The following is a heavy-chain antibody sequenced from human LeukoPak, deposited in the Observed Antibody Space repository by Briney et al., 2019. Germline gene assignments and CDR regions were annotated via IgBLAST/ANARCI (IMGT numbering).Heavy chain of an antibody. CDR3: AKGVAVASPYYFDY. CDR2: ISASSSTI. D-gene: IGHD6-19*01. V-gene: IGHV3-48*01. CDR1: GFTFSSNS. J-gene: IGHJ4*02. Sequence: GGSLRLSCAASGFTFSSNSMNWVRQAPGKGLEWVSYISASSSTIYYADSAKGRFTISRDNSKNTLYLQMNSLRAEDTAVYYCAKGVAVASPYYFDYWGQGTLVTVSS.